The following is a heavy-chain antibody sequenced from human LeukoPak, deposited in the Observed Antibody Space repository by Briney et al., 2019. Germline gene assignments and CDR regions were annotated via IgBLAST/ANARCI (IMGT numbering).Heavy chain of an antibody. J-gene: IGHJ1*01. V-gene: IGHV3-23*01. CDR2: ISGSGGST. Sequence: PGGSLRLSCAASGFTFSSYAMSWVRQAPGKGLEWVSAISGSGGSTYYADSVKGRFTISRDNSKNTLYLQMNSLRAEDTAVYYCAKGEGSIGDYYDSSGYYWYFQHWGQGTLVTVSS. CDR1: GFTFSSYA. CDR3: AKGEGSIGDYYDSSGYYWYFQH. D-gene: IGHD3-22*01.